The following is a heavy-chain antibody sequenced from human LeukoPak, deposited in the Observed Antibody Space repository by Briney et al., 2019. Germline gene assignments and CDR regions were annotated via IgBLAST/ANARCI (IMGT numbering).Heavy chain of an antibody. J-gene: IGHJ4*02. Sequence: GGSLRLSCAASGFTFSSYAMHWVRQAPGKGLEWVAVISNDGTNKYHADSVKGRFTISRDNSRNTLYLQMTSLRAEDTAVYYCARGNSGHCTGATCYALDYWGQGTLVTVSS. CDR2: ISNDGTNK. D-gene: IGHD2-2*01. CDR1: GFTFSSYA. CDR3: ARGNSGHCTGATCYALDY. V-gene: IGHV3-30-3*01.